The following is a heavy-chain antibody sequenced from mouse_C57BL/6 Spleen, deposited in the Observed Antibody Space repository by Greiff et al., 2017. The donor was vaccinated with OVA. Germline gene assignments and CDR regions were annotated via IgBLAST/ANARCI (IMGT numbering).Heavy chain of an antibody. V-gene: IGHV1-62-2*01. CDR1: GYTFTEYP. CDR3: ARQKVITTVVADFDV. CDR2: FYPGSGGI. D-gene: IGHD1-1*01. Sequence: QVQLQQPGAELVKPGASVKLSCKASGYTFTEYPIHWVKQRSGQGLEWIGWFYPGSGGIKYNEKFKDKATLTAAKSSSTVYMELSRCTSEDSAVYFCARQKVITTVVADFDVWGTGTTVTVSS. J-gene: IGHJ1*03.